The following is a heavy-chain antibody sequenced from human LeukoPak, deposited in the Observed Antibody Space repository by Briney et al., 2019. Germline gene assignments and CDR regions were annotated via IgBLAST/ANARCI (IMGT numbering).Heavy chain of an antibody. CDR2: IYHSGST. CDR3: ATRGYSYGQYYFGY. CDR1: GYSISSGYY. V-gene: IGHV4-38-2*01. J-gene: IGHJ4*02. Sequence: SETLSLTCAVSGYSISSGYYWGWIRQPPGQGLEWIGSIYHSGSTYYNPSLKSRVTISVDTSKNQFSLKLSSVTAAETAVYYCATRGYSYGQYYFGYWGQGTLVTVSS. D-gene: IGHD5-18*01.